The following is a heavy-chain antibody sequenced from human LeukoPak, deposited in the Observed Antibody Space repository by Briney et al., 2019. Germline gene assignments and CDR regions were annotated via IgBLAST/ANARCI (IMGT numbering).Heavy chain of an antibody. Sequence: GGSLRLSCAASGFTFSTYWMSWVRQAPGKGLEWVANIKQDGSGKYYVDSVRGRFTISRDNAKNSLYLQMNSLRAEDTAVYYCARGGGDWESPFDYWGQGTLVTVS. CDR2: IKQDGSGK. J-gene: IGHJ4*02. V-gene: IGHV3-7*01. CDR1: GFTFSTYW. CDR3: ARGGGDWESPFDY. D-gene: IGHD2-21*02.